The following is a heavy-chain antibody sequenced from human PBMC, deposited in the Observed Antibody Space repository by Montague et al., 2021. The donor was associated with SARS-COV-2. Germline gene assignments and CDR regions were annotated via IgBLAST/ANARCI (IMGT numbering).Heavy chain of an antibody. J-gene: IGHJ5*02. Sequence: SETLSLTCDVSGDSFRSATYYWAWIRQPPGRGLDWIGNIYYSGRTMYNPSLKSRITMSVDTSKHQFSLHLNLVTATDTAVYYCARRLMGMTPPFDPWGQGTLVIVSS. CDR2: IYYSGRT. V-gene: IGHV4-39*01. CDR1: GDSFRSATYY. CDR3: ARRLMGMTPPFDP. D-gene: IGHD2-8*01.